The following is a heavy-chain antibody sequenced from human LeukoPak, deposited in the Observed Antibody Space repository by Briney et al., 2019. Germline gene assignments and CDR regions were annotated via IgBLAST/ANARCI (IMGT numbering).Heavy chain of an antibody. CDR3: AKGWLLNY. CDR2: INHSGST. D-gene: IGHD3-9*01. Sequence: SVTLSLTCAVYGGSFSGYYWSWIRQPPGKGLEWIGEINHSGSTNYNPSLKSRVTISVDTSKNQFSLKLSSVAAADTAVYYCAKGWLLNYWGQGTLVTVSS. V-gene: IGHV4-34*01. J-gene: IGHJ4*02. CDR1: GGSFSGYY.